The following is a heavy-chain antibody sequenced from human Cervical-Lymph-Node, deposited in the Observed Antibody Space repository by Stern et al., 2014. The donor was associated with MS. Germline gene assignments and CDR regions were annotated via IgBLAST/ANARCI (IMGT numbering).Heavy chain of an antibody. V-gene: IGHV3-30*18. CDR1: GFTFSTYA. CDR2: ISSDGSNQ. D-gene: IGHD3-10*01. CDR3: AKERGSRGALDD. Sequence: MQLVESGGGVVQPGRSLRLSCAASGFTFSTYAIHWVRQAPGKGLEWLGVISSDGSNQYYLDSVKGRFTISRDNSKNTLYLQMNSLRSEDTAVYYCAKERGSRGALDDWGQGTLVTVSS. J-gene: IGHJ4*02.